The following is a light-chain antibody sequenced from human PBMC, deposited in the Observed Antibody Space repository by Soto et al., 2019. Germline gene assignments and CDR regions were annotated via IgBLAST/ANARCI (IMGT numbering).Light chain of an antibody. CDR2: GAS. CDR1: QSVSSN. Sequence: EIVMTQSPATLSVSPGERATLSCRASQSVSSNLAWYQQKPGQAPRLLIYGASTRATGIPGRFSGSGSGTEFTLTISSLQSEDFRVYYCQQYDNWLTFGGGTKVEIK. V-gene: IGKV3-15*01. CDR3: QQYDNWLT. J-gene: IGKJ4*01.